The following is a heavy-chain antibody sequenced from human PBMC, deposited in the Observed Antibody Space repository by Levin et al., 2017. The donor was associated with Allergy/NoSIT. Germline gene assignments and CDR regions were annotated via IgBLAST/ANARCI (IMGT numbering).Heavy chain of an antibody. Sequence: GGSLLLSFSSSFFPFLLFFLPFFLPSPFPFLSFVAVIWFDGSNKYYADSVKGRFTISRDNSKNTLYLQMNTLRAEDTAVYYCARDLNEYGGVWGQGTLVTVSS. CDR3: ARDLNEYGGV. V-gene: IGHV3-33*01. J-gene: IGHJ4*02. CDR1: FFPFLLFF. CDR2: IWFDGSNK. D-gene: IGHD4-23*01.